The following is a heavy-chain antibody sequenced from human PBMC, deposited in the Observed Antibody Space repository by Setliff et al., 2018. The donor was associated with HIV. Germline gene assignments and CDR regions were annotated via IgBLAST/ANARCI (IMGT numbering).Heavy chain of an antibody. Sequence: ASVKVSCKASGYTFSTYGISWVRQAPGQGLEWMGWITPYNNNTQYTQHLQGRVTMTTDTYTSTAYMDLRSLRSDDTAVYYCARLIKHYDFWSGYYGAYYCYMDVWGTGTTVTVSS. CDR2: ITPYNNNT. V-gene: IGHV1-18*01. D-gene: IGHD3-3*01. CDR3: ARLIKHYDFWSGYYGAYYCYMDV. J-gene: IGHJ6*03. CDR1: GYTFSTYG.